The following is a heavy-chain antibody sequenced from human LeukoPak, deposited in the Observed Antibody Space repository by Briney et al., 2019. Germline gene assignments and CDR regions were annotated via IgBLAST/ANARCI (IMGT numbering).Heavy chain of an antibody. J-gene: IGHJ5*02. V-gene: IGHV3-30*04. Sequence: GGSLRLSCAASGFTFSDYAMHWVRQAPGKGLEWVAVIRYDGSNKYYADSVKGRFTISRDNSKNTLYLQMNSLRAEDTAVYYCARDRYYGSGSPVNWFDPWGQGTLVTVSS. D-gene: IGHD3-10*01. CDR3: ARDRYYGSGSPVNWFDP. CDR2: IRYDGSNK. CDR1: GFTFSDYA.